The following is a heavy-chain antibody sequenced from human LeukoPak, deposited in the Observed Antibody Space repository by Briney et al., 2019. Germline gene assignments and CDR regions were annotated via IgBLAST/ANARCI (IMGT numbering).Heavy chain of an antibody. CDR2: IIPIFGTA. D-gene: IGHD5-24*01. V-gene: IGHV1-69*13. J-gene: IGHJ4*02. CDR1: GGTFSSYA. CDR3: ARPTEEVATINAYFHY. Sequence: SVTVSCTASGGTFSSYAISWVRQAPGQGLEWMGGIIPIFGTANYAQKFQGRVTITADESTSTAYMELSSLRSEGTAVYYCARPTEEVATINAYFHYWGQGTLVTVSS.